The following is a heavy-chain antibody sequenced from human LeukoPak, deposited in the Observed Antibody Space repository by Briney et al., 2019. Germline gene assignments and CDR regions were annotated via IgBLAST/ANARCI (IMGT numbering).Heavy chain of an antibody. J-gene: IGHJ4*02. CDR1: GGSFSGYY. Sequence: PSETLSLTCAVYGGSFSGYYWSWIRQPPGKGLEWIGEINHSGSTNYNPPLESRVTISVDTSKNQFSLKLSSVTAADTAVYYCARGLHFPAAAGLIYFDYWGQGTLVTVSS. CDR3: ARGLHFPAAAGLIYFDY. CDR2: INHSGST. V-gene: IGHV4-34*01. D-gene: IGHD6-13*01.